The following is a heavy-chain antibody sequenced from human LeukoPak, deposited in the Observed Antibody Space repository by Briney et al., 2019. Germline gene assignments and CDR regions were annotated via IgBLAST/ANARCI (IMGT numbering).Heavy chain of an antibody. CDR2: IIPIFGTA. V-gene: IGHV1-69*01. Sequence: SVKVSCKASGGTFSSYAISWVRQAPGQGLEWMGGIIPIFGTANYEQKFQGRVKITADESTSTAYMELSSLRSEDTAVYYCARDRSLRELWLRNWFDPWGQGTLVTVSS. J-gene: IGHJ5*02. D-gene: IGHD5-18*01. CDR3: ARDRSLRELWLRNWFDP. CDR1: GGTFSSYA.